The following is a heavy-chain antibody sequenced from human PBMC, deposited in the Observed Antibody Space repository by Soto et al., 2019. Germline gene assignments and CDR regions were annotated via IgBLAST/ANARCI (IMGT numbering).Heavy chain of an antibody. CDR1: GFTFSDYY. CDR3: ARSLRGYSGYSGY. CDR2: ISSSGSDT. Sequence: QVQLVESGGGLVKPGGCLRLSCAASGFTFSDYYMSWIRQAPGKGLEWVSYISSSGSDTNYADSVKGRFTVSRDNAKNSLYPQMNSLRAEDTAVYYCARSLRGYSGYSGYWGQGNLVNVSS. V-gene: IGHV3-11*05. J-gene: IGHJ4*02. D-gene: IGHD5-12*01.